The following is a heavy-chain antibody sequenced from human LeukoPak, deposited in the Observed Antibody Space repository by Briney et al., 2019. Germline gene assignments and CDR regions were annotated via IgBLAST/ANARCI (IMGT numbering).Heavy chain of an antibody. CDR3: ARGPRAPYYGMDV. CDR2: IYSGGTT. J-gene: IGHJ6*02. Sequence: GGSLRLSCAASGFTFDDYAMHWVRQAPGKGLEWVSVIYSGGTTNYADSVKGRFSISRDNSKNTLYLQMNSLRAEDTALYYCARGPRAPYYGMDVWGQGTTVTVSS. CDR1: GFTFDDYA. V-gene: IGHV3-53*01.